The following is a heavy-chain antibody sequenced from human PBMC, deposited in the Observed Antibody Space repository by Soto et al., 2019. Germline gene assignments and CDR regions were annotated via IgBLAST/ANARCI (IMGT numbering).Heavy chain of an antibody. CDR2: IIPIFGTA. J-gene: IGHJ6*02. CDR1: GGTFSSYA. CDR3: ARRYCSSTSCYGRGYYYYGMDV. V-gene: IGHV1-69*06. Sequence: QVQLVQSGAEVKKPGSSVKVSCKASGGTFSSYAISWVRQAPGQGLEWMGGIIPIFGTANYAQKFQGRVTITADTSTRTAYMELSSLRSEDTAVYYCARRYCSSTSCYGRGYYYYGMDVWVQGTTVTVSS. D-gene: IGHD2-2*01.